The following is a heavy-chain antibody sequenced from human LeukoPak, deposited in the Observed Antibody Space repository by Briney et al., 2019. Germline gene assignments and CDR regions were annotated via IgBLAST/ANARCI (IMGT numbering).Heavy chain of an antibody. V-gene: IGHV3-74*01. J-gene: IGHJ4*02. CDR3: ARRVPSQVITDYFDF. D-gene: IGHD3-16*01. Sequence: GGSLRLSCAASGFIFSDYWMHWVRQAPGKGLVWVSRIKTDGSTTSYADSVRGRFTISRDNAKNSLFLQMNSLRAEDTAVYFCARRVPSQVITDYFDFWGQGALVTVSS. CDR2: IKTDGSTT. CDR1: GFIFSDYW.